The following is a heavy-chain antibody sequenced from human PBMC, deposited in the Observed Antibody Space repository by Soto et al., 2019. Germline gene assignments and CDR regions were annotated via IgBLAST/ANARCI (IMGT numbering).Heavy chain of an antibody. V-gene: IGHV4-34*01. D-gene: IGHD3-22*01. J-gene: IGHJ4*02. CDR2: INHSGST. CDR1: GGSFSGYY. CDR3: ARTLRRYDSSGYYSFEVDY. Sequence: SETLSLTCAVYGGSFSGYYWSWMRRPPGKGLEWIGEINHSGSTNYNPSLKSRVTISVDTSKNQFSLKLSSVTAADTAVYYCARTLRRYDSSGYYSFEVDYWGQGTLVTVSS.